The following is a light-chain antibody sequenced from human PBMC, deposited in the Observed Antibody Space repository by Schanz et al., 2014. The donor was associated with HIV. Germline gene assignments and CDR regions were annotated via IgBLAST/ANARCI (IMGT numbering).Light chain of an antibody. CDR2: GAS. J-gene: IGKJ1*01. Sequence: EIVLTQSPGSLSVSPGDRATLSCTASQAVNSGHLAWYQQRPGQAPRLLISGASRRATGIPDRFSGGGSGTDFPLAISGREPDDFAVYYCQQYSGSPPWTFGQGTKVEIK. CDR3: QQYSGSPPWT. V-gene: IGKV3-20*01. CDR1: QAVNSGH.